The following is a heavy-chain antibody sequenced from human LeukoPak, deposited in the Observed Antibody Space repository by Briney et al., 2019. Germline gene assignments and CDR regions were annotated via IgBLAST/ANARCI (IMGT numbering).Heavy chain of an antibody. V-gene: IGHV3-7*03. CDR1: GFTFSSYW. CDR2: IKQDGSET. D-gene: IGHD1-20*01. Sequence: GGSLRLSCAASGFTFSSYWMIWVRQAPGKGLEWVANIKQDGSETYYVDSVKGRFTISRDNSKNPLYLQMNSLRAEDTAVYYCAKDYNWNYYYYYYMDVWGKGTTVTVSS. J-gene: IGHJ6*03. CDR3: AKDYNWNYYYYYYMDV.